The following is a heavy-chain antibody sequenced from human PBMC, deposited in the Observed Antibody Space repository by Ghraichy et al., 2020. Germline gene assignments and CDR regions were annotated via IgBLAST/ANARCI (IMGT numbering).Heavy chain of an antibody. Sequence: ETLSLTCAASGFPFNKFWMTWVRQAPGKGLEWVANINDDAKERYYVDSVKGRFTISRDNAKNSLYLQMNSLRVEDTAVYYCARDPTYGALDYWGQGILVTVSS. J-gene: IGHJ4*02. CDR1: GFPFNKFW. D-gene: IGHD4-17*01. CDR3: ARDPTYGALDY. V-gene: IGHV3-7*03. CDR2: INDDAKER.